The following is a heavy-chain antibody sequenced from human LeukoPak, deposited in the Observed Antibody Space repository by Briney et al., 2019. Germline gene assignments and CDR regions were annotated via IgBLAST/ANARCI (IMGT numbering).Heavy chain of an antibody. Sequence: SETLSLTCAVSGGSISRSNWWSWVRQPPGKGLEWIGEIYHSGSTNYNPSLKSRVTISVDKSKNQFSLKLSSVTAADTAVYYCVYTTVTLERPFYFDYWGQGTLVTVSS. CDR1: GGSISRSNW. CDR3: VYTTVTLERPFYFDY. J-gene: IGHJ4*02. V-gene: IGHV4-4*02. CDR2: IYHSGST. D-gene: IGHD4-17*01.